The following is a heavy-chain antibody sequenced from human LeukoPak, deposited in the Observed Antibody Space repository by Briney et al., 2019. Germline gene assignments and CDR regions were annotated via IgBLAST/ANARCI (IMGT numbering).Heavy chain of an antibody. J-gene: IGHJ4*02. D-gene: IGHD2-2*01. CDR2: IYHSGST. CDR1: GGSISSSNW. V-gene: IGHV4-4*02. CDR3: ARLRAGEEIVVEGAHFDY. Sequence: SETLSLTCAVSGGSISSSNWWSWVRQPPGKGLEGIWEIYHSGSTNYNPSLKSRVTISVDKSKIQCSLKLSTVTAADTAVYYCARLRAGEEIVVEGAHFDYWGQGTLVTVSS.